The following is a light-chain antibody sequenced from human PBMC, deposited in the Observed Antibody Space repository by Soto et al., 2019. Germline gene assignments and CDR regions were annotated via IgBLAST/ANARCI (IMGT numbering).Light chain of an antibody. J-gene: IGKJ1*01. CDR1: QSLTNN. Sequence: EIVLTQSPGTLSLSPGERATPSCRASQSLTNNYFAWYQQKPGRALRLLIDGASTRATGIPARFSGSGSETEFTLTITSLQSEDFAVYYCQQYNNWPRTFGQGTKVDIK. CDR3: QQYNNWPRT. V-gene: IGKV3D-15*01. CDR2: GAS.